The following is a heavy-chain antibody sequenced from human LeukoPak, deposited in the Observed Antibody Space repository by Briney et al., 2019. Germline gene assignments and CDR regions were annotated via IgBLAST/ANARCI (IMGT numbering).Heavy chain of an antibody. D-gene: IGHD1-26*01. CDR1: GFTFSTYW. CDR3: ARDRKGPNSGSYYGDY. CDR2: IKEDGSKK. V-gene: IGHV3-7*03. J-gene: IGHJ4*02. Sequence: GGSLRLSCAASGFTFSTYWMSWVRQAPGKGLEWVANIKEDGSKKYYGDSVKGRFSVSRDNAKNSLFLQMNSLSAEDTAVYYCARDRKGPNSGSYYGDYWGQGTLVTVSS.